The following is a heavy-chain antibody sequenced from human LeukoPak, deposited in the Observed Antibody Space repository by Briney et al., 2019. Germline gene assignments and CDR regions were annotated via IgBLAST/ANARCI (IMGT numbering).Heavy chain of an antibody. J-gene: IGHJ3*02. CDR1: GFTFSSYG. V-gene: IGHV3-30*02. CDR2: IRYDGSNK. D-gene: IGHD6-19*01. CDR3: AKDRTAVAGGEAFDI. Sequence: PGGSLRLSCAASGFTFSSYGMHWVRQAPGKGLEWVAFIRYDGSNKYYADSVKGRFTISRDNSKNTLYLQMNSLRAEDTAVYYCAKDRTAVAGGEAFDIWGQGTMVTVSS.